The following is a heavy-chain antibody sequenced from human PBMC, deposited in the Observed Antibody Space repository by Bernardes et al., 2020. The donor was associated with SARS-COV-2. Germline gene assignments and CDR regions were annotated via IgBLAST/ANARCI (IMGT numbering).Heavy chain of an antibody. CDR2: IYYSGST. CDR1: GGSISSGGYY. D-gene: IGHD6-19*01. CDR3: ARDTPGVGGWYSGAFDY. Sequence: SETLSLTRTVSGGSISSGGYYWSWIRQHPGKGLEWIGYIYYSGSTYYNPSLKSRVTISVDTSKNQFSLKLSSVTAADTAVYYCARDTPGVGGWYSGAFDYWGQGTLGTVSS. J-gene: IGHJ4*02. V-gene: IGHV4-31*03.